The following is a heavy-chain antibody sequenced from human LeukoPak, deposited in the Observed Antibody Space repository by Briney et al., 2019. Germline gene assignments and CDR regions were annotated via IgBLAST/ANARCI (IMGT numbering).Heavy chain of an antibody. CDR2: ISGSGGST. CDR1: GFTFSSYW. V-gene: IGHV3-23*01. Sequence: GGSLRLSCAASGFTFSSYWMHWVRQAPGKGLEWVSAISGSGGSTYYADSVKGRSTISRDNSKNTLYLQMNSLRAEDTAVYYCAKAIQGSFDYWGQGTLVTVSS. CDR3: AKAIQGSFDY. D-gene: IGHD2-2*02. J-gene: IGHJ4*02.